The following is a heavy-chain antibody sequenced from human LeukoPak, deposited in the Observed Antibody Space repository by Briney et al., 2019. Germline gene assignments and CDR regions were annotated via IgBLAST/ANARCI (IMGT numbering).Heavy chain of an antibody. CDR1: GDSVSSNSAA. CDR3: ARQGVRYKYRSGWLTYNWFDP. V-gene: IGHV6-1*01. J-gene: IGHJ5*02. Sequence: SQTLSLTCAISGDSVSSNSAAWNWIRRSPSRGLEWLGRTYYRSSWYNDYAASVKSRITISPDTSKNQFSLLLSSVTPEDTAVYYCARQGVRYKYRSGWLTYNWFDPWGQGTLVNVSS. CDR2: TYYRSSWYN. D-gene: IGHD6-19*01.